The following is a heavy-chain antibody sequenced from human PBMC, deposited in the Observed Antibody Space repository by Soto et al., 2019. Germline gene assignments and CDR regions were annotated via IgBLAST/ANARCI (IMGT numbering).Heavy chain of an antibody. V-gene: IGHV3-74*01. Sequence: GGSLXLSCAASGFTFSSYLMHWVRQAPGKGLVWVSRVKSDGSSTSYADSVKGRFTISRDNAKNTLYLQMNSLRAEDTAVYYCARDNWNSYWGQGTLVTVSS. D-gene: IGHD1-1*01. J-gene: IGHJ4*02. CDR2: VKSDGSST. CDR3: ARDNWNSY. CDR1: GFTFSSYL.